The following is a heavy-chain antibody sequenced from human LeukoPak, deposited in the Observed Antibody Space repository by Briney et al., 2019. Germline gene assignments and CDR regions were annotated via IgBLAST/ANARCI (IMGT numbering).Heavy chain of an antibody. D-gene: IGHD3-22*01. V-gene: IGHV4-59*01. CDR1: GGSISSYY. CDR3: ARDAYYYDSSGYSHSYFDY. Sequence: SETLSLTCTVSGGSISSYYWSWIRQPPGKGLEWIGYIYYSGSTNYNPSLKSRVTISVDTSKNQLSLKLSSVTAADTAVYYCARDAYYYDSSGYSHSYFDYWGQGTLVTVSS. J-gene: IGHJ4*02. CDR2: IYYSGST.